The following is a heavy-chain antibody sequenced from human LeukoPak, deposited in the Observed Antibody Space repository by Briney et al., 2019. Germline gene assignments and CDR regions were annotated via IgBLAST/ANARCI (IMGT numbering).Heavy chain of an antibody. D-gene: IGHD6-13*01. V-gene: IGHV3-30*02. CDR3: AKEAHSSSWYRHYYYYYMDV. CDR2: IRYDGSNK. Sequence: GGSLRLSCAASGFTFSSYGMHWVRQAPGKGLEWVAFIRYDGSNKYYADSVKGRFTISRDNSKNTLYLQMNSLRAEDTAVYYCAKEAHSSSWYRHYYYYYMDVWGKGTTVTISS. J-gene: IGHJ6*03. CDR1: GFTFSSYG.